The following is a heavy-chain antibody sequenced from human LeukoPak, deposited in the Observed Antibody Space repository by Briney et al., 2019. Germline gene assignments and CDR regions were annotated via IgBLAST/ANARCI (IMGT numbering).Heavy chain of an antibody. CDR3: ARSLGDYGSGSFSYYYYYMDV. CDR1: GGSLSGYY. CDR2: INHSGST. V-gene: IGHV4-34*01. D-gene: IGHD3-10*01. Sequence: PSETLSLTCAVYGGSLSGYYWSWIRQPPGKGLEWIGEINHSGSTNYNPSLKSRVTISVDTSKNQFSLKLSSVTAADTAVYYCARSLGDYGSGSFSYYYYYMDVWGKGTTVTVSS. J-gene: IGHJ6*03.